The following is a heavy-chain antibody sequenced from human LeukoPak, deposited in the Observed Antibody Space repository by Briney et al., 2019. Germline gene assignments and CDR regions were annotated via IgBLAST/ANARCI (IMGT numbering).Heavy chain of an antibody. CDR3: ARDAGSGAYDEFDF. V-gene: IGHV3-30*03. CDR2: ISYDGSNK. CDR1: GFTFSSYG. J-gene: IGHJ4*02. Sequence: GGSLRLSCAASGFTFSSYGMHWVRQAPGKGLEWVAVISYDGSNKYYADSVKGRFTISRDNSKNTLYLQMNSLRAEDTAVYYCARDAGSGAYDEFDFWGQGILVIVSS. D-gene: IGHD5-12*01.